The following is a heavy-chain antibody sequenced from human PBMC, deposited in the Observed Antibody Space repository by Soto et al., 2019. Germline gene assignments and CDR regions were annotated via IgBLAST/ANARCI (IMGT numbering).Heavy chain of an antibody. D-gene: IGHD3-16*01. Sequence: QITLKESGPTLVRPTQTLTLTCTFSGFSLSSTGVAVTWFRQPPGTALDWLGLIYWNDEKHFSPALENRLTITKDTSRNPVVLRMSSVDPVDTGTYYCAHTSLRSGVISLAFWGQGTLVAVSS. CDR1: GFSLSSTGVA. CDR2: IYWNDEK. V-gene: IGHV2-5*01. CDR3: AHTSLRSGVISLAF. J-gene: IGHJ1*01.